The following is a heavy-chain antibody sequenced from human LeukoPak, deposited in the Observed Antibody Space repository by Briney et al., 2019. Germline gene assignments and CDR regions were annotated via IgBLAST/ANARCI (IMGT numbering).Heavy chain of an antibody. Sequence: ASVKVSCKASGYTFTSYDINWVRQATGQGLEWMGWMNPNSGNTGYAQKFQGRVTMTRNTSISTAYMELSSLRSEDTAVYYCASLGDYDNYYGMDVWGQGPRSPSP. CDR1: GYTFTSYD. CDR3: ASLGDYDNYYGMDV. V-gene: IGHV1-8*01. D-gene: IGHD2-21*02. CDR2: MNPNSGNT. J-gene: IGHJ6*02.